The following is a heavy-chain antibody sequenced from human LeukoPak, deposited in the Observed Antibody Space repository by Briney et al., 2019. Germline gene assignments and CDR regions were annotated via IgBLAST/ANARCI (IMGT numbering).Heavy chain of an antibody. CDR1: GGTFSSHA. D-gene: IGHD1-26*01. CDR3: ASSDLLAYYFDY. V-gene: IGHV1-69*13. CDR2: IIPIFGTA. Sequence: SVKVSCKASGGTFSSHAISWVRQAPGQGLEWMGGIIPIFGTANYAQKFQGRVTITADESTSTAYMELSSLRSEDTAVYYCASSDLLAYYFDYWGQGTLVTVSS. J-gene: IGHJ4*02.